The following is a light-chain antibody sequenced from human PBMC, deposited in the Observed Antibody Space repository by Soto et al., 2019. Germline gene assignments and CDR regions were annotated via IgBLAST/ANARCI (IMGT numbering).Light chain of an antibody. V-gene: IGKV1-39*01. CDR2: AAS. CDR3: QQSYISPYT. Sequence: DIQMTQSPSSLSVSVGDRVTITCRASESIDNYLNWYQQKPGKAPNLLIYAASDLQSGVPSRFSGSGSGTDFTLTISSLQTEDFATYFCQQSYISPYTFGQGTKLDI. CDR1: ESIDNY. J-gene: IGKJ2*01.